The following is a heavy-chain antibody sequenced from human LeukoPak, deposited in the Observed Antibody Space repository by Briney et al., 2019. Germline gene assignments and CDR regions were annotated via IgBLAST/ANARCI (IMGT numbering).Heavy chain of an antibody. J-gene: IGHJ4*02. Sequence: SVKVSCKASGGAFSSYAISWVRQAPGQGLEWMGGIIPIFGTANYAQKFQGRVTITADESTSTAYMELSSLRSEDTAVYYCARDSFNYGGNSGTDYWGQGTLVTVSS. D-gene: IGHD4-23*01. CDR1: GGAFSSYA. V-gene: IGHV1-69*01. CDR2: IIPIFGTA. CDR3: ARDSFNYGGNSGTDY.